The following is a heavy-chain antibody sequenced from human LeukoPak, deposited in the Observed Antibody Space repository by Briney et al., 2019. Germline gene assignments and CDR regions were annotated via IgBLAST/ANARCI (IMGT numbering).Heavy chain of an antibody. CDR2: IYPGDSDT. Sequence: GESLKISCQASGYSFTNYWIGWVRQMPGKGLEWMGIIYPGDSDTRYSPSFQGQVTISADKSITTAYLQWSSLKASDTAMYYCARQYSGYDYYFDYWGQGPLVTVAS. D-gene: IGHD5-12*01. V-gene: IGHV5-51*01. CDR3: ARQYSGYDYYFDY. CDR1: GYSFTNYW. J-gene: IGHJ4*02.